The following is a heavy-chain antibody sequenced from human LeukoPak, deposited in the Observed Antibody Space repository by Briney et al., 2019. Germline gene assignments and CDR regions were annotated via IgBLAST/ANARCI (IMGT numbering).Heavy chain of an antibody. Sequence: GGSLRLSCAASGFTFSSYAMSWVRQAPGKGLEWVSAISGSGGSTYYADSVKGRFTISRDNFKNTLYLQMNSLRAEDTAVYYCAKGTTFGELDGGYFDYWGQGTLVTVSS. D-gene: IGHD3-10*01. CDR1: GFTFSSYA. V-gene: IGHV3-23*01. CDR2: ISGSGGST. CDR3: AKGTTFGELDGGYFDY. J-gene: IGHJ4*02.